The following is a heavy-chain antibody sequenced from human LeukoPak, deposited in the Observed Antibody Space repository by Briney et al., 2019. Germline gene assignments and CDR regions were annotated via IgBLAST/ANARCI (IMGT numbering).Heavy chain of an antibody. Sequence: SVKVPCKASGGTFSSYAISWVRQAPGQGLEWMGRIIPIFGTANYALKFQGRVTITTDESTSTAYMELSSLRSEDTAVYYCASGATGDVTIFDYWGQGTLVTVSS. CDR3: ASGATGDVTIFDY. V-gene: IGHV1-69*05. J-gene: IGHJ4*02. CDR1: GGTFSSYA. D-gene: IGHD7-27*01. CDR2: IIPIFGTA.